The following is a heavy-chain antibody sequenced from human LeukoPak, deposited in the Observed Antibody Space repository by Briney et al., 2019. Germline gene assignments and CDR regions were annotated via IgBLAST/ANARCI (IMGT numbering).Heavy chain of an antibody. V-gene: IGHV3-30*18. CDR1: GFTFSSYG. CDR2: ISYDGSNK. J-gene: IGHJ6*02. D-gene: IGHD2-15*01. CDR3: AKDRGRDDDKIVVVVAAKTYGMDV. Sequence: PGGSLRLSCAASGFTFSSYGMHWVRQAPGKGLEWVAVISYDGSNKYYADSVKGRFTISRDNSKNTLYLQMNSLRAEDTAVYYCAKDRGRDDDKIVVVVAAKTYGMDVWGQGTTVTVSS.